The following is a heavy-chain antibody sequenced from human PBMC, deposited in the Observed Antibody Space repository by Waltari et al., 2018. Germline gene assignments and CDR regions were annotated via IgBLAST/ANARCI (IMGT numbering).Heavy chain of an antibody. D-gene: IGHD1-26*01. Sequence: EVQVVESGGGLVQPGGSLRLACAASAFTSPAPYMDWVRQAPGKGLEWVGLIRNRARSFTTDYAASVEGRFAISRDDSKNLLYLQMNSLKTEDTAVYYCVRDKSGGYYDYWGQGTLVTVSS. CDR2: IRNRARSFTT. CDR3: VRDKSGGYYDY. V-gene: IGHV3-72*01. CDR1: AFTSPAPY. J-gene: IGHJ4*02.